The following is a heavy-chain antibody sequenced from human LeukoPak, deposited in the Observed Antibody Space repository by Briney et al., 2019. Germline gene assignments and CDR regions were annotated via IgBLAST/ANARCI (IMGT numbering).Heavy chain of an antibody. CDR3: AKDKRYSGSYLSIDY. CDR2: ISGSGGST. J-gene: IGHJ4*02. V-gene: IGHV3-23*01. D-gene: IGHD1-26*01. CDR1: GFTFSSYA. Sequence: GGSLRLSCAASGFTFSSYAMSWVRQAPGKGLEWVSAISGSGGSTYYADSVKGRFTISRDNSKNTLYLQMNSLRAEDTAVYYCAKDKRYSGSYLSIDYWGQGTLVTVSS.